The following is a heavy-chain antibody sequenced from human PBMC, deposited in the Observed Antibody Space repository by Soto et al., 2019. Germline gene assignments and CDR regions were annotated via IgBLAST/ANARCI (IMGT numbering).Heavy chain of an antibody. J-gene: IGHJ5*02. V-gene: IGHV5-51*01. Sequence: GESLKISCKGSGYSFAGYWIGWVRQMPGKGLEWMGIVYPRDSDTRYSPSFQGQVTISADRSTGTAFLQWRSLKASDTALYYCARPPLPGYSILFNSWGQGTLVTVSS. D-gene: IGHD2-15*01. CDR1: GYSFAGYW. CDR3: ARPPLPGYSILFNS. CDR2: VYPRDSDT.